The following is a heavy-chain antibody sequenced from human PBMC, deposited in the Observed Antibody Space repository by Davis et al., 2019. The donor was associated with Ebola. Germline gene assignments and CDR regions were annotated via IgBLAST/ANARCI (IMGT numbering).Heavy chain of an antibody. CDR2: IIPIFGTA. CDR3: ARGRGMIVVPRFWFDP. Sequence: SVKVSCKASGGTFSSYAISWVRQAPGQGLEWMGGIIPIFGTANYAQKFQGRVTITADESTSTAYMELSSLRSEDTAVYYCARGRGMIVVPRFWFDPWGQGTLVTVSS. V-gene: IGHV1-69*13. CDR1: GGTFSSYA. J-gene: IGHJ5*02. D-gene: IGHD3-22*01.